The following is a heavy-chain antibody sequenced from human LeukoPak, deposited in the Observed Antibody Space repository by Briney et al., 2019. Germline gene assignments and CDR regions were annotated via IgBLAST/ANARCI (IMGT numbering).Heavy chain of an antibody. CDR1: GFSFSTSGVG. Sequence: SGPTLVKPTQTLTLTCTFSGFSFSTSGVGVGWIRQPPGNALDWLAFIYWDDDKRYSPSLKSILTITKDISKNQVVLTMTNIDPVDTATYSCAHRGRYCSDSYCYGAFHVWGQGTMVTVSS. CDR2: IYWDDDK. V-gene: IGHV2-5*02. D-gene: IGHD2-15*01. J-gene: IGHJ3*01. CDR3: AHRGRYCSDSYCYGAFHV.